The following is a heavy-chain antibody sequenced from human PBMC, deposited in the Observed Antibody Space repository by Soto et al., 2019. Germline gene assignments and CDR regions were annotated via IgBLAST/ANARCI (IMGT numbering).Heavy chain of an antibody. D-gene: IGHD2-15*01. CDR2: IYYSGST. V-gene: IGHV4-31*03. CDR1: GGSISSGGYY. Sequence: SETLSLTCTVSGGSISSGGYYWSWIRQHPGKGLEWIGYIYYSGSTYYNPSLKSRVTISVDTSKNQFSLKLSSLTAADTAVYYCARGLFDCSGGSCYSDGDHATGWFDPWGQGTLVTVSS. CDR3: ARGLFDCSGGSCYSDGDHATGWFDP. J-gene: IGHJ5*02.